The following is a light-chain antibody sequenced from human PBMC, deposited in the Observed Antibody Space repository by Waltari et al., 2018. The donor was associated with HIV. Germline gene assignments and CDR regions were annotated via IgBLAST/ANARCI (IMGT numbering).Light chain of an antibody. CDR3: NSRDSSGHHLV. Sequence: SSELTQDPAVSVALGQTVRITCQGDSLRSYYASWYQQKPGQAPLLVVYGNDKRPSWIPDRFSGSSSGNTASLTITGAQAEDEADYYCNSRDSSGHHLVFATGITVTVL. CDR2: GND. V-gene: IGLV3-19*01. J-gene: IGLJ1*01. CDR1: SLRSYY.